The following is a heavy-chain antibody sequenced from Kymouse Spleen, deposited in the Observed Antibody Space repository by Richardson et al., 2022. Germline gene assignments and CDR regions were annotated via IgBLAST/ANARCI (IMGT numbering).Heavy chain of an antibody. CDR3: ARYNWNYGHFFDY. CDR1: GGSFSGYY. D-gene: IGHD1-7*01. Sequence: QVQLQQWGAGLLKPSETLSLTCAVYGGSFSGYYWSWIRQPPGKGLEWIGEINHSGSTNYNPSLKSRVTISVDTSKNQFSLKLSSVTAADTAVYYCARYNWNYGHFFDYWGQGTLVTVSS. V-gene: IGHV4-34*01. J-gene: IGHJ4*02. CDR2: INHSGST.